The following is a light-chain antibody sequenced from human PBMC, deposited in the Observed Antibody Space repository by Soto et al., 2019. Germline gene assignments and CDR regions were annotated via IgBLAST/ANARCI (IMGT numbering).Light chain of an antibody. J-gene: IGKJ3*01. CDR3: QQYDNVPIT. Sequence: DLQMTQFPSSLSASVGDRVTITCQASHDISNSLNWYQQKPGKAPKLLINDASNLETGVPSRFSGSGSGTDFTFTISSLQPEDIATYYCQQYDNVPITFGPGTKVDIK. CDR2: DAS. CDR1: HDISNS. V-gene: IGKV1-33*01.